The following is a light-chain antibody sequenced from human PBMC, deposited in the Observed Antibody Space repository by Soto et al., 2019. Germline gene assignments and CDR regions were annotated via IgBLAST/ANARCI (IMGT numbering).Light chain of an antibody. Sequence: EIVMTQSPATLSVTPGERVTLSCRASQSISNSLAWYQQTVGQAPRLLIYGATTRDTGIPARFSGSGSGTEFTLTISSLHTVDCAVYCCQQGTNWPPIAIGQGTRLEIK. J-gene: IGKJ5*01. V-gene: IGKV3-15*01. CDR1: QSISNS. CDR2: GAT. CDR3: QQGTNWPPIA.